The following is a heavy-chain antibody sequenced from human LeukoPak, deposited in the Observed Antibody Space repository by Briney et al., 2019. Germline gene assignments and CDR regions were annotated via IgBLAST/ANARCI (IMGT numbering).Heavy chain of an antibody. CDR3: ARDGPGVTGGVFARYYYYHYMDV. CDR1: GGSISSYY. CDR2: IYTSGST. V-gene: IGHV4-4*07. J-gene: IGHJ6*03. Sequence: SETLSLTCTVSGGSISSYYWSWIRQPAGKGLEWIGRIYTSGSTNYNPSLKSRVTMSVDTSKNQFSLKLSSVTAADTAVYYCARDGPGVTGGVFARYYYYHYMDVWGKGTTVTVSS. D-gene: IGHD2-8*02.